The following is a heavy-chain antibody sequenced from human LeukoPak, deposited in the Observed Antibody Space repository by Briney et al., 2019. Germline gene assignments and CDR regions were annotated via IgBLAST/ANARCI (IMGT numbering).Heavy chain of an antibody. CDR3: ARGVGYDDSSGYYPFNH. D-gene: IGHD3-22*01. V-gene: IGHV3-48*01. Sequence: GGSLRLSCAASGFTLSSYSMNWVRQAPGKGLEWISYISSSSSNMYYADSVKGRFTISRDNAKNSLYLEMNGLRAEDTAVYFCARGVGYDDSSGYYPFNHWGQGTLVTVSS. J-gene: IGHJ4*02. CDR2: ISSSSSNM. CDR1: GFTLSSYS.